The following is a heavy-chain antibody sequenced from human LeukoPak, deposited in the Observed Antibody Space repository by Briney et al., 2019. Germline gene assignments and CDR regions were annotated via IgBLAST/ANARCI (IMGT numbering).Heavy chain of an antibody. CDR3: ARVEDVRTLISGIDI. CDR1: GYSIRSGYY. V-gene: IGHV4-38-2*02. CDR2: IHHSGST. Sequence: SETLSLTCTVSGYSIRSGYYWGWIRQPPGKGLEWIGSIHHSGSTYYKPSLKSRVTISVDTAKNQFSLKLSSVTAADTAVYYCARVEDVRTLISGIDIWGQGTMVTVSS. J-gene: IGHJ3*02. D-gene: IGHD3-16*01.